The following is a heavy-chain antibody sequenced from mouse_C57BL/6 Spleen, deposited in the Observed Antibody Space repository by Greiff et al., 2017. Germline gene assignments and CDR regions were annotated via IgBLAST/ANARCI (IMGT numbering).Heavy chain of an antibody. J-gene: IGHJ2*01. CDR1: GYSFTGYY. D-gene: IGHD2-1*01. V-gene: IGHV1-42*01. CDR3: AKWDGNPGDFDY. Sequence: EVQLQQSGPELVKPGASVKISCKASGYSFTGYYMNWVKQSPEKSLEWIGEINPSTGGTTYNQKFKAKATLTVDKSSSTAYMQLKSLTSEDSAVYYCAKWDGNPGDFDYWGQGTTLTVSS. CDR2: INPSTGGT.